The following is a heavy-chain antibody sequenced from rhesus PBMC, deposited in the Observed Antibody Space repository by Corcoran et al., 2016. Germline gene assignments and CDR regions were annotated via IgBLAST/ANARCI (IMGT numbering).Heavy chain of an antibody. V-gene: IGHV4-65*01. CDR1: GGSISSSNW. J-gene: IGHJ4*01. D-gene: IGHD6-13*01. CDR2: ISGSSGST. CDR3: ARASLSWFPYDY. Sequence: QVQLQESGPGLVKPSETLSLTCAVSGGSISSSNWWSWIRQPPGKGLVWIGYISGSSGSTYYNPSLKSRVTISPDTSKNQFSLKLSSVTAADTAVYYCARASLSWFPYDYWGQGVLVTVSS.